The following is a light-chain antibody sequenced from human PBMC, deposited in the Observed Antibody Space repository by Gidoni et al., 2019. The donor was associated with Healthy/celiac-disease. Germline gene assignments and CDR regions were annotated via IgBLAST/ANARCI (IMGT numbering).Light chain of an antibody. CDR1: QSVSSY. Sequence: EIVLTQSPATLSLSPGERATLSCRASQSVSSYLAWYQQKPGQAPRLLIYDASNRATGIPARFSGSWSGTDFTLTISSLEPEDFAVYYCQQRSTSYTFGQGTKLEIK. J-gene: IGKJ2*01. V-gene: IGKV3-11*01. CDR3: QQRSTSYT. CDR2: DAS.